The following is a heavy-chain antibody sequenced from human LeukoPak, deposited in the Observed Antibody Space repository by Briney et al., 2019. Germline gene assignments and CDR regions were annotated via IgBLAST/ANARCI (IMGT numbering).Heavy chain of an antibody. D-gene: IGHD5-24*01. Sequence: PGGSLRLSCAASGFSVSSNYMNWVRQAPGKGLEWVSVIYSSGYTYYADSVKGRFTISRDNSKNTLFLQLNSLGAEDTAVYYCARVAAAVATNYYYYMDVWGKGTTVTVSS. J-gene: IGHJ6*03. CDR1: GFSVSSNY. CDR3: ARVAAAVATNYYYYMDV. V-gene: IGHV3-53*01. CDR2: IYSSGYT.